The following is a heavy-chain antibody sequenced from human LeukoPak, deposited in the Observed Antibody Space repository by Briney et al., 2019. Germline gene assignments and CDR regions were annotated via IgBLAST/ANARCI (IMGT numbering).Heavy chain of an antibody. CDR3: ARDDPLGAVAGTGFDY. D-gene: IGHD6-19*01. CDR1: GGSISSSSYY. V-gene: IGHV4-39*07. J-gene: IGHJ4*02. CDR2: IYHSGST. Sequence: SETLSLTCTVSGGSISSSSYYWGWIRQPPGKGLEWIGSIYHSGSTYYNPSLKSRVTISVDTSKNQFSLKLSSVTAADTAVYYCARDDPLGAVAGTGFDYWGQGTLVTVSS.